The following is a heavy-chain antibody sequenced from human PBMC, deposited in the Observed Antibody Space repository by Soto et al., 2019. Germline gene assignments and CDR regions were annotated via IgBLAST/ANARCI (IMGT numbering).Heavy chain of an antibody. J-gene: IGHJ6*02. V-gene: IGHV5-51*01. CDR1: GYSFTSYW. Sequence: GESLKISCKGSGYSFTSYWIGWVRQMPGKGLEWMGIIYPGDSDTRYSPSFQGQVTISADKSISTAYLQWSSLKASDTAMYYCARPHYCSGGSSYSGYYYGMDVWGQGTTVTVSS. CDR2: IYPGDSDT. CDR3: ARPHYCSGGSSYSGYYYGMDV. D-gene: IGHD2-15*01.